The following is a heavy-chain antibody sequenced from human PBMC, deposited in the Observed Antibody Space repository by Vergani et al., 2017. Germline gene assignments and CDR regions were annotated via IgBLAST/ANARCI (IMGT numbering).Heavy chain of an antibody. CDR3: ARAVPAALGGAFDI. Sequence: EVQLVESGGGLVKPGGSLRLSCAASGFTFSSYSMNWVRQAPGKGLEWVSSISSSSSYIYYADSVKGRFTISRDNAKNSLYLQMNILRAEDTAVYYCARAVPAALGGAFDIWGQGTMVTVSS. J-gene: IGHJ3*02. CDR1: GFTFSSYS. CDR2: ISSSSSYI. V-gene: IGHV3-21*01. D-gene: IGHD2-2*01.